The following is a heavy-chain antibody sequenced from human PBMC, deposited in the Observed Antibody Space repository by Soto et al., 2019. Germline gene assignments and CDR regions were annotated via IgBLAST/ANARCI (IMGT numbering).Heavy chain of an antibody. V-gene: IGHV4-31*03. J-gene: IGHJ4*02. D-gene: IGHD4-17*01. CDR1: GGSISSGGYY. CDR2: IYYSGST. CDR3: ARATTVTHSFDY. Sequence: SETLSLTCTVSGGSISSGGYYWSWIRQHPGKGLEWIGYIYYSGSTYYNPSLKSRVTISVDTSKNQFSLKLSSVTAADTAVYYCARATTVTHSFDYWGQGTLVTVSS.